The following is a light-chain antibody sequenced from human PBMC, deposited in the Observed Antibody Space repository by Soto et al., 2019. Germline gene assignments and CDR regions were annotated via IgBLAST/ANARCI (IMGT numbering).Light chain of an antibody. J-gene: IGKJ2*01. V-gene: IGKV1-5*01. CDR1: QSVSSW. CDR2: DAS. CDR3: QHYDSYPYT. Sequence: DIQMTQSPSTLSASVGDRVTITCRASQSVSSWLAWYHQKPGKAPKLLISDASTLESGVPSRFSGRGSGTEFTLTISSLQPDDFATYDCQHYDSYPYTFGQGTKLEIK.